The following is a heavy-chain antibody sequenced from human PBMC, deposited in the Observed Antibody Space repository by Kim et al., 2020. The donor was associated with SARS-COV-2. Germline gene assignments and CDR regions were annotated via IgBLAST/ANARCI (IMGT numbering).Heavy chain of an antibody. J-gene: IGHJ4*02. V-gene: IGHV1-24*01. CDR2: FDPEDGET. Sequence: ASVKVSCKVSGYTLTELSMHWVRQAPGKGLEWMGGFDPEDGETIYAQKFQGRVTMTEDTSTDTAYMELSSLRSEDTAVYYCATWYYYDSSGYPYYFDYWGQGTLVTVSS. CDR3: ATWYYYDSSGYPYYFDY. D-gene: IGHD3-22*01. CDR1: GYTLTELS.